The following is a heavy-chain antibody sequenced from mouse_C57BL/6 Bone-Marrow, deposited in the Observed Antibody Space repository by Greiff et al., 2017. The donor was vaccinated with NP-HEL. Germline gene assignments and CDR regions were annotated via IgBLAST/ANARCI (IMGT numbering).Heavy chain of an antibody. D-gene: IGHD2-5*01. CDR3: VRTGYRNRDYYDMDD. CDR1: GFTFNTYA. J-gene: IGHJ4*01. V-gene: IGHV10-3*01. CDR2: LRSKSSNYAT. Sequence: EVKLVESGGGLVQPKGSLKLSCAASGFTFNTYAIHWVRPAPGKGLELVARLRSKSSNYATFYADLVKDRFTISRDDSQSMLYLQMNNLKSEDTAMYDCVRTGYRNRDYYDMDDWGKGTSVTVSS.